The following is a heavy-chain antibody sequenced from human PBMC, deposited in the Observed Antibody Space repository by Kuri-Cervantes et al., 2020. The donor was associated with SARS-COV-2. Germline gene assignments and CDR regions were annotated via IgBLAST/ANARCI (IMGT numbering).Heavy chain of an antibody. D-gene: IGHD4/OR15-4a*01. CDR2: IYYSGST. Sequence: SQTLSLTCAASGFTFSSYEMNWVRQPPGKGLEWIGSIYYSGSTYYNPSLKSRVTISVDTSKNQFSLKLSSVTAADTAVYYCARDRDGDNENDYWGRGTLVTVS. V-gene: IGHV4-39*07. CDR1: GFTFSSYE. J-gene: IGHJ4*01. CDR3: ARDRDGDNENDY.